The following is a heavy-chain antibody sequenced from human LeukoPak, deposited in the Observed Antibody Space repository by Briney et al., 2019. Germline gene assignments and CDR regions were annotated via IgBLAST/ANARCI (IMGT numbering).Heavy chain of an antibody. CDR2: ISYDGSNK. D-gene: IGHD6-19*01. J-gene: IGHJ4*02. CDR1: GFTFSSYG. CDR3: AKDLAIAVAGDFDY. Sequence: PGTSLRLSCAASGFTFSSYGMHWVRQAPGKGLEWVAVISYDGSNKYYADSVKGRFTISRDNPKNTLYLQMNSLRAEDTAVYYCAKDLAIAVAGDFDYWGQGTLVTVSS. V-gene: IGHV3-30*18.